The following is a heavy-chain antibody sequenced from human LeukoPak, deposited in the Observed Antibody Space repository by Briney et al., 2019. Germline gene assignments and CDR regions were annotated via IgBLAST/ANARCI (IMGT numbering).Heavy chain of an antibody. CDR2: ISGSGGST. J-gene: IGHJ4*02. V-gene: IGHV3-23*01. Sequence: GGSLRLSCAASGFTFSRYAMSWVRQAPGKGLEWVSAISGSGGSTYYADSVKGRFTISRDNSKNTLYLQMNSMRAEDTAVYYCATHLRYFVYWGQGTLVTVSS. CDR3: ATHLRYFVY. D-gene: IGHD3-9*01. CDR1: GFTFSRYA.